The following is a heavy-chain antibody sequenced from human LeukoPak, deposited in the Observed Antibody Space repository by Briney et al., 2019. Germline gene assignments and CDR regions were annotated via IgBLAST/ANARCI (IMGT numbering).Heavy chain of an antibody. D-gene: IGHD3-22*01. V-gene: IGHV3-30*03. CDR2: ISYDGSNK. CDR3: AILPGYDSTGD. J-gene: IGHJ4*02. CDR1: GFTFSSYG. Sequence: PGGSLRLSCAASGFTFSSYGMHWVRQAPGKGLEWVAVISYDGSNKYYADSVKGRFTISRDNSKNTLYLQMNSLRAEDTAVYYCAILPGYDSTGDWGQGTLVTVSS.